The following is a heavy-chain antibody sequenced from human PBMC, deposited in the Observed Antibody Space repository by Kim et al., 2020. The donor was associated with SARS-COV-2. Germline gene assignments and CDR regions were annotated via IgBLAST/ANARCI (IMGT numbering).Heavy chain of an antibody. CDR3: ARDPGGYDSADHEDY. J-gene: IGHJ4*02. V-gene: IGHV1-69*13. Sequence: SVKVSCKASGGTFSSYAISWVRQAPGQGLEWMGGIIPIFGTANYAQKFQGRVTITADESTSTAYMDLSSLRSEDTAVYYCARDPGGYDSADHEDYWGQGTLVTVSS. CDR2: IIPIFGTA. CDR1: GGTFSSYA. D-gene: IGHD5-12*01.